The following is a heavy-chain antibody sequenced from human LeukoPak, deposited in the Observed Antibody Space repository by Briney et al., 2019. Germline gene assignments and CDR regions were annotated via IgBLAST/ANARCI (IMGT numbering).Heavy chain of an antibody. J-gene: IGHJ4*02. CDR1: GFNFRGSA. V-gene: IGHV3-73*01. CDR3: TRVGYNSGDY. CDR2: IRSQVNSYAT. D-gene: IGHD1-1*01. Sequence: QPGGSLRLSCTASGFNFRGSAMHWVRQAPGKGLEWVGRIRSQVNSYATAYGTSVKGRFTISRDDSKSTAYLQMNSLKTEDTAVYYCTRVGYNSGDYWGQGTLVTVSS.